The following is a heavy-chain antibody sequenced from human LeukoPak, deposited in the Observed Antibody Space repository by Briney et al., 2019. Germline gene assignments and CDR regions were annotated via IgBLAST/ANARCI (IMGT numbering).Heavy chain of an antibody. D-gene: IGHD3-22*01. CDR1: GGSISSTSYY. V-gene: IGHV4-39*01. CDR2: IYYSGST. CDR3: AKAGVRYFDSSGLYAFDF. Sequence: SETLSLTCAVSGGSISSTSYYWAWIRQPPGTGLEWIGTIYYSGSTYHNPSLKSRVTMSVDTSRNQFSLKSSSVDAADTAVYYCAKAGVRYFDSSGLYAFDFWGQGTTVTVSS. J-gene: IGHJ3*01.